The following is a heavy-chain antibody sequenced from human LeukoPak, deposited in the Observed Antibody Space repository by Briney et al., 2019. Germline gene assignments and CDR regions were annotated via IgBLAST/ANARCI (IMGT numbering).Heavy chain of an antibody. J-gene: IGHJ4*02. V-gene: IGHV1-8*01. CDR3: ARGPPNWGYDY. CDR2: MSPNSGDT. Sequence: ASVKVSCKASGYAFTSYDFNWVRQATGQRPEWMGWMSPNSGDTGYAQKFQDRVTMTRNTSISTAYMELSSLRSDDTAVYYCARGPPNWGYDYWGPGTLVTVSS. CDR1: GYAFTSYD. D-gene: IGHD7-27*01.